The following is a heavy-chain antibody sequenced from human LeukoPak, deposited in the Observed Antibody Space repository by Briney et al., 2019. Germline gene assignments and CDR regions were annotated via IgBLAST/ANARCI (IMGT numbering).Heavy chain of an antibody. V-gene: IGHV3-30*18. CDR3: AKEGVLLAGPNYFDY. J-gene: IGHJ4*02. CDR2: IAYDGGIQ. Sequence: GGSLRLSCAASGFTFSSYGMHWVRQTPDKGLKWVAVIAYDGGIQHYADSVKGRLTISRDNAKNTLYLQMNSLRAEDTGVYYCAKEGVLLAGPNYFDYWGQGTVVTVSS. D-gene: IGHD2-8*01. CDR1: GFTFSSYG.